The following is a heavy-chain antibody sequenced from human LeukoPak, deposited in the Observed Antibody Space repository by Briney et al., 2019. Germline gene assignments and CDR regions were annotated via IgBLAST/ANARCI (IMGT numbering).Heavy chain of an antibody. V-gene: IGHV3-30*04. D-gene: IGHD3-10*01. J-gene: IGHJ4*02. CDR3: ARGWFGELSPLDY. Sequence: GGPLRLPCAAPGFTFSTYAMHWVRQAPGKGLEGGAVISYDGSNKYYADSVKGRFTISRDNSKNTLYLQMNSLRAEDTAVYYCARGWFGELSPLDYWGQGTLVTVSS. CDR1: GFTFSTYA. CDR2: ISYDGSNK.